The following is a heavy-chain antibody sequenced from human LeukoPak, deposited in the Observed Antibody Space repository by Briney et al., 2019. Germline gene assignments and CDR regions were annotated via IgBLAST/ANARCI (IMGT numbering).Heavy chain of an antibody. V-gene: IGHV3-33*06. D-gene: IGHD5-18*01. CDR1: GFTFSSYG. CDR3: AKDYIGYSYGIFDY. Sequence: GGSLRLSCAASGFTFSSYGMHWVRQAPGKGLEWVAVIWYDGSNKYYADSVKGRFTISRDNSKNTLYLQMNSLRAEDTAVYYCAKDYIGYSYGIFDYWGQGTLVTVSP. J-gene: IGHJ4*02. CDR2: IWYDGSNK.